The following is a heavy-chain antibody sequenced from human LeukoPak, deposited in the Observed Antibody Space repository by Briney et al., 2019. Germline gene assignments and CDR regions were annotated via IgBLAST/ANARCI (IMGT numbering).Heavy chain of an antibody. V-gene: IGHV4-39*07. CDR2: IYYSGST. Sequence: SSYTMHWIRQPPGKGLEWIGSIYYSGSTYYNPSLKSRVTISVDTSKNQFSLKLSSVTAADTAVYYCAKDDVGRGIDYWGQGTLVTVSS. J-gene: IGHJ4*02. CDR3: AKDDVGRGIDY. CDR1: SSYT.